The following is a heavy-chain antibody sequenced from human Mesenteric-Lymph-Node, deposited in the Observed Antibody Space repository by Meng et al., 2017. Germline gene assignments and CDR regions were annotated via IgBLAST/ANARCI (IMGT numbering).Heavy chain of an antibody. J-gene: IGHJ5*02. CDR2: ISSSSSYI. V-gene: IGHV3-21*04. Sequence: GESLKISCAASGFTFSSYSMNWVRQAPGKGLEWVSSISSSSSYIYYADSVKGRFTISRDNAKNTPYLQMNSLRAEDTAVYYCAKDPGAGEVGFDPWGQGTLVTVSS. CDR1: GFTFSSYS. CDR3: AKDPGAGEVGFDP. D-gene: IGHD6-19*01.